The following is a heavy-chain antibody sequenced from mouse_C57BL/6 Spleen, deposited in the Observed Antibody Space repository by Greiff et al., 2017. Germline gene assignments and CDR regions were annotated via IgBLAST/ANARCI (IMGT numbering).Heavy chain of an antibody. CDR1: GYTFTDYE. CDR2: IDPETGGT. V-gene: IGHV1-15*01. Sequence: QVQLQQSGAELVRPGASVTLSCKASGYTFTDYEMHWVKQTPVHGLEWIGTIDPETGGTAYNQKFKGKAILTADKSSSTAYMELRSLTSEDSAVYYCTRGLRLPMDYWGQGTSVTVSS. D-gene: IGHD1-1*01. CDR3: TRGLRLPMDY. J-gene: IGHJ4*01.